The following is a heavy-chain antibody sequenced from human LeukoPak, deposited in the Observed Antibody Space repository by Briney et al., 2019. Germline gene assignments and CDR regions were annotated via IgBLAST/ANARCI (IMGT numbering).Heavy chain of an antibody. CDR3: AKDRGYSYGYEAYYGMDV. CDR1: GFTFSSYG. D-gene: IGHD5-18*01. V-gene: IGHV3-30*18. Sequence: GGSLRLSCAASGFTFSSYGMHWVRQAPGKVLEWVAVISYDGSNKYYADSVKGRFTISRDNSKNTLYLQMNSLRAEDTAVYYCAKDRGYSYGYEAYYGMDVWGQGTTVTVSS. J-gene: IGHJ6*02. CDR2: ISYDGSNK.